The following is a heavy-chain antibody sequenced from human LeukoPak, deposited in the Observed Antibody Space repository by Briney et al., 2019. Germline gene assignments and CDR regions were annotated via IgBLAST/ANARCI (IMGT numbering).Heavy chain of an antibody. Sequence: GRSLRLSCAASGFSFNTYAFHWVRQAPGKGLEWVAVISYDGGQKIYADAVKGRFTISRDDSKKTLFVQMNSLRPEDTAVYFCARDVGQGHKGLIYVDVWGKGTAVTVCS. V-gene: IGHV3-30*01. CDR3: ARDVGQGHKGLIYVDV. D-gene: IGHD2/OR15-2a*01. J-gene: IGHJ6*03. CDR1: GFSFNTYA. CDR2: ISYDGGQK.